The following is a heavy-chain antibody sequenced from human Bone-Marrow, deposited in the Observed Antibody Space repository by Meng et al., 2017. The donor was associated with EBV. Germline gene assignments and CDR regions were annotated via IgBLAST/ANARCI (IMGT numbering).Heavy chain of an antibody. CDR1: GFTFSSYA. J-gene: IGHJ4*02. D-gene: IGHD3-22*01. CDR3: AKDTVTYYYDSSGYYPDY. Sequence: EVQLLESGGGWVQPGGSVSPSFAASGFTFSSYAMSWVRQAPGKGLEWVSAISGSGGSTYYADSVKGRFTISRDNSKNTLYLQMNSLRAEDTAVYYCAKDTVTYYYDSSGYYPDYWGQGTLVTVSA. CDR2: ISGSGGST. V-gene: IGHV3-23*01.